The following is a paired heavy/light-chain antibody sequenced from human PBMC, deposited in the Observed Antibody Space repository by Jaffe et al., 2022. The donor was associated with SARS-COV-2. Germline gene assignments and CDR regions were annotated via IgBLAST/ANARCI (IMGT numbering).Heavy chain of an antibody. J-gene: IGHJ4*02. D-gene: IGHD3-9*01. Sequence: QLQLQESGPGLVKPSETLSLTCTVSGGSISSSFYYWGWIRQPPGKGLEWLGTIYYSGSTYYYPSLKSRVTISIDTSKNQLSLKLSSVTAADTAVYYCARHGTGGNDWNYFDYWGQGTLVTVSS. V-gene: IGHV4-39*01. CDR3: ARHGTGGNDWNYFDY. CDR1: GGSISSSFYY. CDR2: IYYSGST.
Light chain of an antibody. CDR2: QDT. CDR1: KLGDKY. J-gene: IGLJ2*01. V-gene: IGLV3-1*01. Sequence: SYELTQPPSVSVSPGQTASITCSGDKLGDKYACWYQQKPGQSPVLVIYQDTKRPSGIPERFSGSNSGNTATLTISGTQAMDEADYYCQAWDSSTVVFGGGTKLTVL. CDR3: QAWDSSTVV.